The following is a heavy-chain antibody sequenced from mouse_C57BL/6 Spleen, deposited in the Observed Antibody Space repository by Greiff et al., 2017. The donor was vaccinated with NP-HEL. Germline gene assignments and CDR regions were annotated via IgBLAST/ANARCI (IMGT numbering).Heavy chain of an antibody. CDR3: ARDPGDFGYFDY. CDR2: INYDGSST. Sequence: EVQLVESEGGLVQPGSSMKLSCTASGFTFSDYYMAWVRQVPEKGLEWVANINYDGSSTYYLDSLKSRFIISRDNAKNILYLQMSSLKSEDTAPYYCARDPGDFGYFDYWGQGTTLTVSS. J-gene: IGHJ2*01. V-gene: IGHV5-16*01. CDR1: GFTFSDYY.